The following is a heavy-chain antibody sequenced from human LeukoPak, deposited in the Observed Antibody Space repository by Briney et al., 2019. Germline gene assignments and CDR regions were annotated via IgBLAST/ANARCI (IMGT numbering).Heavy chain of an antibody. Sequence: SETLSLTCAVYGGSFSGYYWSWIRQPPGKELEWIGEINHSGSTNYNPSLKSRVTISVDTSKNLFSLKLSSVTAADTAVYHCARRVTDTYYYYYYIDVWGKGITVTVSS. CDR3: ARRVTDTYYYYYYIDV. CDR1: GGSFSGYY. J-gene: IGHJ6*03. V-gene: IGHV4-34*01. D-gene: IGHD2-21*02. CDR2: INHSGST.